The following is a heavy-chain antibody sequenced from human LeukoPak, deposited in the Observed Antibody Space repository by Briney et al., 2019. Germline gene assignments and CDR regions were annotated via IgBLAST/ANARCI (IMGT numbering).Heavy chain of an antibody. J-gene: IGHJ3*02. CDR1: GGSISSNSYY. Sequence: SETLSLTCTVSGGSISSNSYYWSWIRQPPGKGLEWIGEINHSGSTNHNPSLKSRVTISVDTSKNQFSLKLSSVTAADTAVYYCARDLSRGRWLQLRRMINTQGDAFDIWGQGTMVTVSS. CDR2: INHSGST. D-gene: IGHD5-24*01. CDR3: ARDLSRGRWLQLRRMINTQGDAFDI. V-gene: IGHV4-39*07.